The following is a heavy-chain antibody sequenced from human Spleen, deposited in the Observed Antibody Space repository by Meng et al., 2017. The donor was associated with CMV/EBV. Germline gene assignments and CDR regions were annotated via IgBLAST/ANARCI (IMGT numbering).Heavy chain of an antibody. D-gene: IGHD3-10*01. J-gene: IGHJ4*02. CDR2: IKQDGSEK. CDR1: GFTFNGFW. V-gene: IGHV3-7*01. CDR3: AIAIWFGELCDY. Sequence: GESLKISCAASGFTFNGFWMTWVRQAPGKGLEWVANIKQDGSEKYYVDSVKGRFTISRDNDKNSLYLQMNSLRAEDTAVYFCAIAIWFGELCDYWGQGTLVTVSS.